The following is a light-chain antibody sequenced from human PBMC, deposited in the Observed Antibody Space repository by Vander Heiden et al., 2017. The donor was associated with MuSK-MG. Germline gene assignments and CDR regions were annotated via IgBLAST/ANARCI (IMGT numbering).Light chain of an antibody. CDR1: QDISGW. V-gene: IGKV1-12*01. J-gene: IGKJ2*01. CDR3: QQAYSFPYT. CDR2: GAS. Sequence: DIQMTQSPSSVSASVGDIVTITCRASQDISGWLAWYQQRPGKAPKLLIYGASSLQSGVPSRFSGSASGTDFTLTISSLQPEDFATYYCQQAYSFPYTFGQGTKLEIK.